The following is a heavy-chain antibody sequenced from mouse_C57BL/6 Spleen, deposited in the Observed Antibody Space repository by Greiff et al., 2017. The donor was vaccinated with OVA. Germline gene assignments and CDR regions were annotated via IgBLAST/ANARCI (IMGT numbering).Heavy chain of an antibody. V-gene: IGHV1-52*01. Sequence: QVQLQQPGAELVRPGSSVKLSCKASGYTFTSYWMHWVKQRPIQGLEWIGNIDPSDSETHYNQKFKDKATLTVDKSSSTAYMQLSSLTSEDSAVYYCARLGTTVVAPYWYFDVWGTGTTVTVSS. D-gene: IGHD1-1*01. CDR2: IDPSDSET. CDR3: ARLGTTVVAPYWYFDV. J-gene: IGHJ1*03. CDR1: GYTFTSYW.